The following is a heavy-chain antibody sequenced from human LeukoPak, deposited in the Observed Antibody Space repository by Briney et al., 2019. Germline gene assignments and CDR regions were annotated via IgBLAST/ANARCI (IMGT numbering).Heavy chain of an antibody. Sequence: GGSLRLSCAASGFTFSSYEINWVRQAPGKGLEWVSYISSSGSTIYYADSVKGRFTISRDNSKNTLYLQMNSLRDDDTAVYHCAKDSAQQDRGYYGLDVWGQGTTVTVSS. D-gene: IGHD6-13*01. CDR2: ISSSGSTI. CDR1: GFTFSSYE. V-gene: IGHV3-48*03. J-gene: IGHJ6*02. CDR3: AKDSAQQDRGYYGLDV.